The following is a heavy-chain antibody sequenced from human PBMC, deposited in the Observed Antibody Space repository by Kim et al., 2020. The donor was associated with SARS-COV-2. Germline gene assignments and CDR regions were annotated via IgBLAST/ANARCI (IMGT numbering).Heavy chain of an antibody. V-gene: IGHV3-11*05. J-gene: IGHJ4*02. CDR2: ISSSSSYT. CDR3: ARDYYSGYVYGAPYYFDY. CDR1: GFTFSDYY. D-gene: IGHD5-12*01. Sequence: GGSLRLSCAASGFTFSDYYMSWIRQAPGKGLEWVSYISSSSSYTNYADSVKGRFTISRDNAKNSLYLQMNSLRAEDTAVYYCARDYYSGYVYGAPYYFDYWGQGTLVTVSS.